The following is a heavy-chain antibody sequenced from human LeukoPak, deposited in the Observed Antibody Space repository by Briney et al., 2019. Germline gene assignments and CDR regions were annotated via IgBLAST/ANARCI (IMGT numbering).Heavy chain of an antibody. J-gene: IGHJ3*02. CDR1: GGSISSSSYY. V-gene: IGHV4-39*07. D-gene: IGHD3-10*01. CDR3: ARWPTYYYGSGSFGVAFDI. Sequence: PSETLSLTCTVSGGSISSSSYYWGWIRQPPGKGLEWIGSIYYSGSTYYNPSLKSRVIISVDTSKNQFSLKLSSVTAADTAVYYCARWPTYYYGSGSFGVAFDIWGQGTMVTVSS. CDR2: IYYSGST.